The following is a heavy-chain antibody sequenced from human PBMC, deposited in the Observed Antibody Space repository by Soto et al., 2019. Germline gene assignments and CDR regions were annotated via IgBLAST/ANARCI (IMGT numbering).Heavy chain of an antibody. D-gene: IGHD3-22*01. CDR2: ISYDGSNK. CDR3: AKEANYYDGSGEKNLVDY. Sequence: QVQLVESGGGVVQPGRSLRLSCAASGFTFSSYGMHWVRQAPGKGLEWVAVISYDGSNKYYADSVKGRFTISRDNSKNTLYLQMNSLRAEDTAVYYCAKEANYYDGSGEKNLVDYWGQGTLVTVSS. CDR1: GFTFSSYG. V-gene: IGHV3-30*18. J-gene: IGHJ4*02.